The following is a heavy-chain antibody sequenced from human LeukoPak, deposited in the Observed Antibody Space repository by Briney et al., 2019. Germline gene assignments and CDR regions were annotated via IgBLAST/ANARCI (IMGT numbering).Heavy chain of an antibody. D-gene: IGHD3-10*01. J-gene: IGHJ4*02. V-gene: IGHV4-59*01. CDR2: IYYSGST. Sequence: SETLSLTCTVSGGSISSYYWSWIRQPPGKGLEWIGYIYYSGSTNYNPSLKSRVTISVDTSKNQFSLKLSSVTAADTAVYYCATYYYGSGSYSDYWGQGTLVTVSS. CDR1: GGSISSYY. CDR3: ATYYYGSGSYSDY.